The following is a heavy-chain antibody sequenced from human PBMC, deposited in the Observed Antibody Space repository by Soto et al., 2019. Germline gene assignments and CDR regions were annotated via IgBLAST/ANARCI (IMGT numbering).Heavy chain of an antibody. D-gene: IGHD5-12*01. J-gene: IGHJ4*02. CDR2: IYPSGST. Sequence: PSATLSLTCTVSGGSISGHSWIWIRQPAGKGLEWIGHIYPSGSTSYNPSLRSRVTMSLDTSSNQIFLNLTSVTAADTAVFYCVRGRSYSVYDFWGPGTLVTVSS. CDR3: VRGRSYSVYDF. V-gene: IGHV4-4*07. CDR1: GGSISGHS.